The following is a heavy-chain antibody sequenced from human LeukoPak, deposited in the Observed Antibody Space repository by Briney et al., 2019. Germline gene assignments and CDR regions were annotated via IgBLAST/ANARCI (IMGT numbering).Heavy chain of an antibody. CDR1: GFTFSDYY. D-gene: IGHD2-2*03. CDR2: ISSSGSPI. CDR3: AHGYCSSTSCYADAFDI. J-gene: IGHJ3*02. Sequence: GGSLRLSCAASGFTFSDYYMSWIRQAPGKGLEWISYISSSGSPIYYADSVKGRFTFSRDNSKNTLYLQMNSLRAEDTAVYYCAHGYCSSTSCYADAFDIWGQGTMVTVSS. V-gene: IGHV3-11*01.